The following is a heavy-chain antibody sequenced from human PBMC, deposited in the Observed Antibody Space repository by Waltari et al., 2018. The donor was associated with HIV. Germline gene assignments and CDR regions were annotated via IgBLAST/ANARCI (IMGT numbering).Heavy chain of an antibody. J-gene: IGHJ4*02. CDR1: GYTFTSYY. V-gene: IGHV1-46*01. Sequence: QVQLVQSGAEVKKPGASVKVSCKASGYTFTSYYMHWVRQAPGQGLEWMGIINPSGGSTSYAQKFQGRVTMTRDTSTSTVYMELSSLRSEDTAVYYCARDYYGSGSYYAFDYWGQGTLVTVSS. CDR3: ARDYYGSGSYYAFDY. D-gene: IGHD3-10*01. CDR2: INPSGGST.